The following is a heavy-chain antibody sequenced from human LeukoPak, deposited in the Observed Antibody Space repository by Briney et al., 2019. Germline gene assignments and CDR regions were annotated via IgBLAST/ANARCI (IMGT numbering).Heavy chain of an antibody. J-gene: IGHJ4*02. D-gene: IGHD3-9*01. Sequence: GGTLRLPCAASGFTFSSYGMSWVRQAPGKGLEWVSGISGSGGSTYSADSVKGRFTISRDNSKNTLYLQMNSLRAEDTAVYYCAKATDRYYDILTGLDYWGQGTLVTVSS. CDR3: AKATDRYYDILTGLDY. CDR1: GFTFSSYG. V-gene: IGHV3-23*01. CDR2: ISGSGGST.